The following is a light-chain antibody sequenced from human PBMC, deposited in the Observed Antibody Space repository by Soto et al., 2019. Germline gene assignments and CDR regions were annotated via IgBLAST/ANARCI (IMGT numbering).Light chain of an antibody. V-gene: IGKV3-11*01. CDR2: QTS. Sequence: EIVLTQSPATLSSFPADRVTLSCRASQYINTRLAWYQHRPGQSPRLLIYQTSLRAAGIPARFSASGSGTDFTLTIRDVQPEDFALYFCHQSQSWPRTFGQGTKVDIK. J-gene: IGKJ1*01. CDR3: HQSQSWPRT. CDR1: QYINTR.